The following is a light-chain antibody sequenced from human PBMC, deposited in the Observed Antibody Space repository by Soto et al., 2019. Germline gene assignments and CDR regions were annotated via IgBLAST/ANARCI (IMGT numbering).Light chain of an antibody. CDR3: QQYGRYPFT. CDR1: QSINNW. J-gene: IGKJ4*01. Sequence: DIQMTQSPSTLSASEGDSVTITCRASQSINNWLVWYQQKPGKAPKLLISKASNLKSGVPSRFSGTGSGTEFTLTISSLQPDDFARYYCQQYGRYPFTFGGGTKVEI. CDR2: KAS. V-gene: IGKV1-5*03.